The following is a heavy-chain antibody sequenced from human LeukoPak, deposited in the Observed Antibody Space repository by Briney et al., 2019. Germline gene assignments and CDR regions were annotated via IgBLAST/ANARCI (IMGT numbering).Heavy chain of an antibody. CDR2: ISAYNGNT. V-gene: IGHV1-18*01. CDR3: ARIVMVRGVIIGGWFDP. CDR1: GYTFTSYG. D-gene: IGHD3-10*01. J-gene: IGHJ5*02. Sequence: ASVKVSCKASGYTFTSYGISWVRPAPGQGLEWMGWISAYNGNTNYAQKLQGRVTMTTDTSTSTAYMELRSLRSDDTAVYYCARIVMVRGVIIGGWFDPWGQGTLVTVSS.